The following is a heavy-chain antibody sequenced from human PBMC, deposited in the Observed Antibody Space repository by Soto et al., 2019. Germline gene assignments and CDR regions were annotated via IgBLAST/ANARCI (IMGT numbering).Heavy chain of an antibody. V-gene: IGHV4-39*01. J-gene: IGHJ1*01. CDR3: AGHLDYYDRSGYFGVLDFQP. Sequence: SETLSLTCTVSGGSISSSSYYWGWIRQPPGKGLEWIGSIYYSGSTYYNPSLKSRVTISVDTSKNQFSLKLSSVTAADTAVYYCAGHLDYYDRSGYFGVLDFQPWGYGTPVTVYS. CDR1: GGSISSSSYY. CDR2: IYYSGST. D-gene: IGHD3-22*01.